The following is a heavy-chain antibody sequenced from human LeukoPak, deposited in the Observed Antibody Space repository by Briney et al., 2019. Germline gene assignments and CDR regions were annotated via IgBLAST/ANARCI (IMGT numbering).Heavy chain of an antibody. J-gene: IGHJ4*02. V-gene: IGHV4-61*02. CDR2: IYTSGST. CDR3: ARERVAATNGFDY. Sequence: PSQTLSLTCTVSDGSISSGSYYWSWIRQPAGKGLEWIGRIYTSGSTNYNPSLKSRVTISVDTSKNQFSLKLSSVTAADTAVYYCARERVAATNGFDYWGQGTLVTVSS. D-gene: IGHD2-15*01. CDR1: DGSISSGSYY.